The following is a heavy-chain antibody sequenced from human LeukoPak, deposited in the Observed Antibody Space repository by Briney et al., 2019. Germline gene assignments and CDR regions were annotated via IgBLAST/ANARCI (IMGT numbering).Heavy chain of an antibody. CDR1: GFSFDDYG. J-gene: IGHJ4*02. Sequence: GGSLRLSCAASGFSFDDYGMSWVRQAPGKGLEWVSGINWNGGSTGYADSVRGRFTISRDNAKNSLYLQMNSLRAEDTALYYCARKGYYHDSSGYYLPFDYWGQGTLVTVSS. CDR2: INWNGGST. CDR3: ARKGYYHDSSGYYLPFDY. V-gene: IGHV3-20*04. D-gene: IGHD3-22*01.